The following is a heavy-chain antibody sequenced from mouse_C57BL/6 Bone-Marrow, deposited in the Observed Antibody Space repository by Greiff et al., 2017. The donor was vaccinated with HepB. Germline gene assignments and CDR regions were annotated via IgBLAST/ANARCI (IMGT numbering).Heavy chain of an antibody. D-gene: IGHD2-4*01. CDR3: ARDYDYYFDY. CDR2: IDPSDSYT. J-gene: IGHJ2*01. V-gene: IGHV1-69*01. Sequence: QVQLQQPGAELVMPGASVKLSCKASGYTFTSYWMHWVKQRPGQGLEWIGEIDPSDSYTNYNQKFKGMSTLTVDKSSSTAYMQLSSLTSEDSAVYYCARDYDYYFDYWGQGTTLTVSS. CDR1: GYTFTSYW.